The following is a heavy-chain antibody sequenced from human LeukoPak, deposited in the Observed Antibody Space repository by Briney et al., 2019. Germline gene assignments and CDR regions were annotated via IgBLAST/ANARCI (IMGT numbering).Heavy chain of an antibody. D-gene: IGHD6-13*01. CDR2: ISWNSLFI. Sequence: PAGSLRLSCAASGFSLDDYAMHWVRQAPGKGLEWVSSISWNSLFIGYADSVKGRFTISRDNAKNSLYLQLNSLRPEDTAFYYCAKAPHSGTEWYFDLWGRGTLVTVSS. J-gene: IGHJ2*01. CDR3: AKAPHSGTEWYFDL. V-gene: IGHV3-9*01. CDR1: GFSLDDYA.